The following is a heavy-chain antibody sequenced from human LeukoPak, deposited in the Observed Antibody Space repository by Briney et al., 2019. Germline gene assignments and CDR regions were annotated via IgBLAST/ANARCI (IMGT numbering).Heavy chain of an antibody. CDR3: AREYCSGGSCYWDYYYYGMDV. CDR1: GFTFSSYS. D-gene: IGHD2-15*01. J-gene: IGHJ6*02. Sequence: GVSLRLSCAASGFTFSSYSMNWVRQAPGKGLEWVSSISSSSSYIYYADSVKGRFTISRGNAKNSLYLQMNSLRAEDTAVYYCAREYCSGGSCYWDYYYYGMDVWGQGTTVTVSS. CDR2: ISSSSSYI. V-gene: IGHV3-21*01.